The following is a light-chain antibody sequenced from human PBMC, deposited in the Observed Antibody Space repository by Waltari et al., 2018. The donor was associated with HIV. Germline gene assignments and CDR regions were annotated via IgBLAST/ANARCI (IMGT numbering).Light chain of an antibody. CDR1: QSLLHSNGYNY. CDR2: LGS. Sequence: DIVMTQSPLSLPVTPGEPASISCKSSQSLLHSNGYNYLDWYLQKPGQSPQLLIYLGSSRASGVPDRFSGSGSGTDFTQKISRVEAEDVGVFYCIQALQTPPYTFGQGTKLEIK. CDR3: IQALQTPPYT. V-gene: IGKV2-28*01. J-gene: IGKJ2*01.